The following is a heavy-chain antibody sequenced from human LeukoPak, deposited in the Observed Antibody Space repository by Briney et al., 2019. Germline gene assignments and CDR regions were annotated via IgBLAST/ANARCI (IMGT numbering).Heavy chain of an antibody. V-gene: IGHV1-18*01. CDR1: GYTFTYYA. D-gene: IGHD3-3*01. CDR2: ISAYNGNT. CDR3: ARGGLRFLEWLLFTLDY. Sequence: ASVKVSCKASGYTFTYYAIHWVRQAPGQRLEWMGWISAYNGNTNYAQKLQGRVTMTTDTSTSTAYMELRSLRSDDTAVYYCARGGLRFLEWLLFTLDYWGQGTLVTVSS. J-gene: IGHJ4*02.